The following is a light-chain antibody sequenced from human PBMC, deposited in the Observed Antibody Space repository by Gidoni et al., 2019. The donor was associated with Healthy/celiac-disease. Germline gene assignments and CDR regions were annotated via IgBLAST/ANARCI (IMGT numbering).Light chain of an antibody. Sequence: EIVLTQSPGTLSLSPGERATLSCMARQSVSSSYLAWYKQKPGQAPRLLIYGASSRATGIPDRFSGSGSGTDFTITISRLEPEDVAVYYCQQYGSSPGYTFGQGTKLEIK. V-gene: IGKV3-20*01. J-gene: IGKJ2*01. CDR2: GAS. CDR3: QQYGSSPGYT. CDR1: QSVSSSY.